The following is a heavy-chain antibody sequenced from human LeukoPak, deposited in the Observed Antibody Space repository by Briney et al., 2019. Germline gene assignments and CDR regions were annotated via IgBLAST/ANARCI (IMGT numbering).Heavy chain of an antibody. Sequence: GGSLRLSCAVSGITLSNYGMSWVRQAPGKGLEWVAVIWYDGSNKYYADSVKGRFTISRDNSKNTLYLQMNSLRAEDTAVYYCAKVHPSGSYYGGFDYWGQGTLVTVSS. CDR3: AKVHPSGSYYGGFDY. V-gene: IGHV3-33*06. D-gene: IGHD1-26*01. CDR1: GITLSNYG. J-gene: IGHJ4*02. CDR2: IWYDGSNK.